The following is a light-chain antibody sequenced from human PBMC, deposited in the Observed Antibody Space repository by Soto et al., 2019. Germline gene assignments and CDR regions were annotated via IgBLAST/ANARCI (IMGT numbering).Light chain of an antibody. CDR2: AAS. J-gene: IGKJ2*01. CDR3: QQSYSTPRYT. V-gene: IGKV1-39*01. Sequence: DIQMTQSPSSLSASVGDRVTITCRASQSISSYLNWYQQKPGKAPKLRIYAASSLQSGVPSRFSGSGSGTDFTLTISSLQPEDFATYYGQQSYSTPRYTFGQGTKLEIK. CDR1: QSISSY.